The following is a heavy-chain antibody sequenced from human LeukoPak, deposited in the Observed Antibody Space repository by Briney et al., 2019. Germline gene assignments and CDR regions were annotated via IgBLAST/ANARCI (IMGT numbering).Heavy chain of an antibody. Sequence: SQTLSLTCAISGDSVSSNSAAWNWIRQSPSRGLEWLGRTYYRSKWYNDYAVSVKRRITINPDTSKNQFSLQLNSVTPEDTAVYYCARERGSAPRRGYYYYGMDVWGQGTTVTVSS. CDR3: ARERGSAPRRGYYYYGMDV. J-gene: IGHJ6*02. D-gene: IGHD6-19*01. V-gene: IGHV6-1*01. CDR1: GDSVSSNSAA. CDR2: TYYRSKWYN.